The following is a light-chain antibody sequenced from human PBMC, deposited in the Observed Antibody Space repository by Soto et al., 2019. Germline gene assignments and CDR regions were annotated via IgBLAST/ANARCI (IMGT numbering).Light chain of an antibody. J-gene: IGKJ1*01. CDR1: QSISNY. Sequence: DIQMTQSPSSLSASVGDRVTITCRASQSISNYLNWYQQKPGKAPKLLIYAASSMHSGVPSRFSGSGSETDFTLTISSLQPDDSATYYCQQSFRPLWTFGQGTKVEV. CDR2: AAS. V-gene: IGKV1-39*01. CDR3: QQSFRPLWT.